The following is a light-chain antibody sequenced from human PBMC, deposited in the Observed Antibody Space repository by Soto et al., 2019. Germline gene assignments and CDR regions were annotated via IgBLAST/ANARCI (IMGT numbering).Light chain of an antibody. V-gene: IGKV3-11*01. Sequence: EIVLTQSPGTLSLSPGERATLSCRASQSVSNNYLAWYQQKPGQAPRLLIYGASNRATGIPARFSGSGSGTDFTLTISSLEPEDFAVYYCQHRSIWPVSFGQGTRLEIK. CDR2: GAS. CDR1: QSVSNNY. J-gene: IGKJ5*01. CDR3: QHRSIWPVS.